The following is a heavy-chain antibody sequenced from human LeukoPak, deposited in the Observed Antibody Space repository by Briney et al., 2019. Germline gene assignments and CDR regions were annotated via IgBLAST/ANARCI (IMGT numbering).Heavy chain of an antibody. CDR1: VCTFTSYG. CDR2: ISAYNGKT. V-gene: IGHV1-18*01. J-gene: IGHJ6*03. CDR3: VRDGSGSYAFYYYYYMDV. Sequence: GASVKVSCKASVCTFTSYGISWVREAPGQGREWMGWISAYNGKTKYAQKLHGRVTMTTDTSPSAHYIELRGLRANGTPVCYFVRDGSGSYAFYYYYYMDVWGKGTTVTVSS. D-gene: IGHD3-10*01.